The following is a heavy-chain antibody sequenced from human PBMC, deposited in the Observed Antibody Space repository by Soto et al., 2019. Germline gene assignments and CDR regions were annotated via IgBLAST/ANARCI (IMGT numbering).Heavy chain of an antibody. CDR1: GGSFSGYY. V-gene: IGHV4-34*01. D-gene: IGHD3-10*01. Sequence: QVQLQQWGAGLLKPSETLSLTCAVYGGSFSGYYWSWIRQPPGKGLEWIGEINHSGSTNYIPSLKSRVTISVDTSKNQFSLKLSSVTAADTAVYYCARPAGEEAAPWYDYWGQGTLVTVSS. J-gene: IGHJ4*02. CDR3: ARPAGEEAAPWYDY. CDR2: INHSGST.